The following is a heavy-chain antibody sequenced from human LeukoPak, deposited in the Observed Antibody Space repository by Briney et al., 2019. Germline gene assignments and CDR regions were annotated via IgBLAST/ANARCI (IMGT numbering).Heavy chain of an antibody. CDR3: ARDRAYSGNDATYFDY. CDR2: LSSDGSKK. CDR1: GFIFSSYS. J-gene: IGHJ4*02. V-gene: IGHV3-30-3*01. D-gene: IGHD5-12*01. Sequence: PGGSLRLSCAASGFIFSSYSIHWLRQAPGKELEWVAVLSSDGSKKYYADSVKGRFTISRDNSKSTLFLQMNSLRAEDTAVYYCARDRAYSGNDATYFDYWGQGTLVTVSS.